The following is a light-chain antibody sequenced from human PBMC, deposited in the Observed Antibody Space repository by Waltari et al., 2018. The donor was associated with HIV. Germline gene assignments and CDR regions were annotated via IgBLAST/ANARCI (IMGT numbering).Light chain of an antibody. CDR2: DAS. CDR3: QQRSRWPPAYT. V-gene: IGKV3-11*01. CDR1: QSVSIY. Sequence: ELVLTQSPATPSLSPGERATLSCRASQSVSIYLAWYQQKPGQPPRLLIYDASNRATAIPARFSGSGSGTDFTLTISSLEPEDFAVYYCQQRSRWPPAYTFGQGTKLEIK. J-gene: IGKJ2*01.